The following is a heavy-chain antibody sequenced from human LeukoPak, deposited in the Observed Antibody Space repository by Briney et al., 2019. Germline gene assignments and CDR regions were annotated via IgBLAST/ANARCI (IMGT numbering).Heavy chain of an antibody. V-gene: IGHV3-23*01. J-gene: IGHJ4*02. CDR1: GFTFSSYA. CDR2: ISGSGGST. D-gene: IGHD1-26*01. Sequence: GGSLRLSCAASGFTFSSYAMSWVRQAPGKGLEWVSAISGSGGSTYYADSVKGRFTIFRDNSKNTLYLQMNSLRAEDTAVYYCAKDLGLSGSYFYDDYWGQGTLGTVSS. CDR3: AKDLGLSGSYFYDDY.